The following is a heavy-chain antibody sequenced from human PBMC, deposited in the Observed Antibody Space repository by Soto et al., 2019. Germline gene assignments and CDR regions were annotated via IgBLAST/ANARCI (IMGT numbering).Heavy chain of an antibody. D-gene: IGHD3-10*01. V-gene: IGHV3-74*01. Sequence: GGSLRLSCAASRFTFSSYWVHWVRQAPGEGLVWVSRINPTGSVTIYADSVKGRFTISRDNAKNTVYLQMNSLRGEDTAVYHCGRVKGGNVRIDSWGQGALATVSS. CDR1: RFTFSSYW. CDR3: GRVKGGNVRIDS. CDR2: INPTGSVT. J-gene: IGHJ4*02.